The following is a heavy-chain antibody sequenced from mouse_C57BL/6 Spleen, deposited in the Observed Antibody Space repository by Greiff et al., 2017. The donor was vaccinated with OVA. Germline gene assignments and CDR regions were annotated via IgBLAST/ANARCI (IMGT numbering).Heavy chain of an antibody. CDR1: GYTFTDYN. CDR2: INPNNGGT. J-gene: IGHJ1*03. Sequence: EVQLQQSGPELVKPGASVKIPCKASGYTFTDYNMDWVKQSHGKSLEWIGDINPNNGGTIYNQKFKGKATLTVDKSSSTAYMELRSLTSEDTAVYYGARGNEDYGNSYWYFDVWGTGTTVTVSS. CDR3: ARGNEDYGNSYWYFDV. D-gene: IGHD2-1*01. V-gene: IGHV1-18*01.